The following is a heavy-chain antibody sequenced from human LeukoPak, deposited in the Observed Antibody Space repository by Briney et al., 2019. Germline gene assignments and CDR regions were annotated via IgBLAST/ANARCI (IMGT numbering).Heavy chain of an antibody. D-gene: IGHD6-19*01. V-gene: IGHV4-59*01. CDR3: ARVYSSGWYAGYFDY. CDR1: GSSISSYY. CDR2: IYYSGST. Sequence: SETLSLTCTVSGSSISSYYWSWIRQPPGKGLEWIGYIYYSGSTNYNPSLKSRVTISVDTSKDQFSLKLSSVTAADTAVYYCARVYSSGWYAGYFDYWGQGTLVTVSS. J-gene: IGHJ4*02.